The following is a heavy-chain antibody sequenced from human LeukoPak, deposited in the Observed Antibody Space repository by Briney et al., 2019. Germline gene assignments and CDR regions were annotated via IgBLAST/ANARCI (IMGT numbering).Heavy chain of an antibody. D-gene: IGHD6-13*01. Sequence: GASVKVSCKASGYTFDIYDITWVRQAPGQGLEWMGWIATYNGKTDYAQNLQGRVTMTTDMSTSTAYMELRSLRADDTAVYYCARVGNSFYYYMDVWGKGTPVTVTS. CDR1: GYTFDIYD. J-gene: IGHJ6*03. V-gene: IGHV1-18*01. CDR3: ARVGNSFYYYMDV. CDR2: IATYNGKT.